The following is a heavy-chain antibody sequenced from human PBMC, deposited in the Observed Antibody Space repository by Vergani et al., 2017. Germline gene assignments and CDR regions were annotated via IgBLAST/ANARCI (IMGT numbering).Heavy chain of an antibody. Sequence: EVQLVESGGGVVQPGRSLRLSCAASGFTFSSYGMHWVRQAPGKGLEWVSSISSSSSYIYYADSVKGRFTISRDNAKNSLYLQMNSLRAEDTAVYYCARTRPGLHKGMDVWGQGTTVTVSS. J-gene: IGHJ6*02. CDR2: ISSSSSYI. CDR3: ARTRPGLHKGMDV. V-gene: IGHV3-21*01. CDR1: GFTFSSYG. D-gene: IGHD5-18*01.